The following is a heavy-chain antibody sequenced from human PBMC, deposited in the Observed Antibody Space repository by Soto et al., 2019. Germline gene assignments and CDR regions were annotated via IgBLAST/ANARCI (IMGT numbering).Heavy chain of an antibody. J-gene: IGHJ6*02. Sequence: QVQLVQSGAEVKMPGSSGKVSCKASGGTFSNYGISWVRQAPGEGLEWMGGIIPIFGTASFAEKFQGRVTITADESTSQAYMELSNLRSEDTAVYYCVRVAPMTTVRGAYYYVMDVWGQGTTVTVSS. CDR3: VRVAPMTTVRGAYYYVMDV. CDR2: IIPIFGTA. CDR1: GGTFSNYG. V-gene: IGHV1-69*01. D-gene: IGHD3-16*01.